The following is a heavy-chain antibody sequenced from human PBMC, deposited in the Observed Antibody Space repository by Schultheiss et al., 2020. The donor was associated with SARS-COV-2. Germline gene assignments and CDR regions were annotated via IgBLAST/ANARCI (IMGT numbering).Heavy chain of an antibody. CDR1: GFTFSSYG. D-gene: IGHD3-10*01. Sequence: GGSLRLSCAASGFTFSSYGMHWVRQAPGKGLVWVSRINSNGGSTSYADSVKGRFAISRDNAKNTLYLQMNSLRAEDTAIYYCAKGELYYYGSGSFSSEYWGQGTLVTVSS. V-gene: IGHV3-74*01. J-gene: IGHJ4*02. CDR2: INSNGGST. CDR3: AKGELYYYGSGSFSSEY.